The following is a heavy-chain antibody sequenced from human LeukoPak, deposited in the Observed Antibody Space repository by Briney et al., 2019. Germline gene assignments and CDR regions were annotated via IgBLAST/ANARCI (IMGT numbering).Heavy chain of an antibody. Sequence: ASVKVSCKASGYTFTSYYMHWVQQAPGQGLEWMGIINPSGGSTSYAQKFQGRVTMTRDMSTSTVYMELSSLRSEDTAVYYCARDNGQWLVVYYYTDVWGKGTTVTVSS. CDR3: ARDNGQWLVVYYYTDV. J-gene: IGHJ6*03. D-gene: IGHD6-19*01. CDR1: GYTFTSYY. CDR2: INPSGGST. V-gene: IGHV1-46*01.